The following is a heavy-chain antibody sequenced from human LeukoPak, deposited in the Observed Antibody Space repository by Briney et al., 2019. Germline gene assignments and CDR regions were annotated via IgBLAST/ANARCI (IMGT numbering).Heavy chain of an antibody. J-gene: IGHJ4*02. Sequence: SETLSLTCTVSGGSISSHYWSWIRQPPGKGLEWIGYIYYSGNTNYNPSLKSRVTISVDTSKNQFSLKLSSVTAADTAVYYCARLQVGATEGSYFDYWGQGTLVTVSS. V-gene: IGHV4-59*11. CDR1: GGSISSHY. CDR2: IYYSGNT. CDR3: ARLQVGATEGSYFDY. D-gene: IGHD1-26*01.